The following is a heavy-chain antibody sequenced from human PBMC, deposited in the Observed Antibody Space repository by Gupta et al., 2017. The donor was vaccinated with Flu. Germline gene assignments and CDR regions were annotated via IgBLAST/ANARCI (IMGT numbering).Heavy chain of an antibody. CDR1: GFTFSSYS. D-gene: IGHD4-17*01. V-gene: IGHV3-21*01. J-gene: IGHJ6*02. CDR3: ARDPAVTTFFYYGMDV. CDR2: ISSSSSYI. Sequence: EVQLVESGGGLVKPGGSLRLSCAASGFTFSSYSMNWVRQAPGKGLEWVSSISSSSSYIYYADSVKGRFTISRDNAKNSLYLQMNSLRAEDTAVYYCARDPAVTTFFYYGMDVWGQGTTVTVSS.